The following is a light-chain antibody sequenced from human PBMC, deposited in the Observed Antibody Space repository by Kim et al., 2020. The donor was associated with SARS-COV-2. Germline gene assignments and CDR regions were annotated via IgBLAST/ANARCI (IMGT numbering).Light chain of an antibody. CDR3: QTWDTGFMV. CDR1: SGHSAYA. Sequence: QPVLTQSPSASASLGASIKLTCTVNSGHSAYAIAWHQQQPQKGPRWLMKINRDGSHTKGDGIPDRFSGSTSGAEWYLIISSLQSEDEADYYCQTWDTGFMVLGGGTQLTVL. V-gene: IGLV4-69*01. CDR2: INRDGSH. J-gene: IGLJ3*02.